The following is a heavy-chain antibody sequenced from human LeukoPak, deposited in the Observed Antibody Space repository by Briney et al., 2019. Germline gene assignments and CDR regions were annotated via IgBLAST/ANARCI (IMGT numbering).Heavy chain of an antibody. D-gene: IGHD6-13*01. CDR2: IYYATSA. V-gene: IGHV4-59*11. J-gene: IGHJ4*02. Sequence: SSQTLSLTCSVSGVSISNHYGSWIRQTPEKGLEWIGYIYYATSANYNPSLKSRVTISADTSKNQFSLSLNSVTAADTAVYYCASALPFQLVHWGQGTLVTVSS. CDR1: GVSISNHY. CDR3: ASALPFQLVH.